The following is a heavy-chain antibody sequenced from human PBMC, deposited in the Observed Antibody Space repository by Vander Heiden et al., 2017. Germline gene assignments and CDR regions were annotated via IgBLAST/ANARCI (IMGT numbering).Heavy chain of an antibody. CDR3: AKEGLWYGGNWFDP. CDR1: GFNFRYYA. CDR2: ISGSGNDA. J-gene: IGHJ5*01. V-gene: IGHV3-23*04. Sequence: EVQLEESGGGLVQPGGSLRVSCEASGFNFRYYAMTWVRQAPGKGLEWVSTISGSGNDADYAGSVKGRFIISRDNSKNTLYLQMNSLRAGDTALYYCAKEGLWYGGNWFDPWGQGTLVTVSS. D-gene: IGHD3-10*01.